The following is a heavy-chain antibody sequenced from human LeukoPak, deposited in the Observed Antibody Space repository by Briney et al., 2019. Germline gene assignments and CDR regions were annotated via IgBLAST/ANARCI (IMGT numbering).Heavy chain of an antibody. J-gene: IGHJ5*02. Sequence: ASVKVSCKASGYTFTGYYMHWVRQAPGQGLEWMGRINPNSGGTNYAQKFQGRVTMTRDTSISTAYMELSRLRSDDTAVYYCARPQRRGFIAAAVFDPWGQGTLVTVSS. CDR1: GYTFTGYY. D-gene: IGHD6-13*01. CDR3: ARPQRRGFIAAAVFDP. CDR2: INPNSGGT. V-gene: IGHV1-2*06.